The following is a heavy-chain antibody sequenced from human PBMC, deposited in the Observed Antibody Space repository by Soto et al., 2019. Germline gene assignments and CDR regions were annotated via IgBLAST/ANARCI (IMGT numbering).Heavy chain of an antibody. Sequence: EVQLVESGGGLVQPGGSLRLSCAASGFTFSDHHIAWVRQAPGKGLEWVGRSRNKARGYTTEYAPSVKGRFTISRDASRSSVFLEMYSLKIDDTAMYYCVRDDSRGDSSAFDLWGQGTMVTVSS. CDR3: VRDDSRGDSSAFDL. CDR2: SRNKARGYTT. CDR1: GFTFSDHH. V-gene: IGHV3-72*01. J-gene: IGHJ3*01. D-gene: IGHD3-10*01.